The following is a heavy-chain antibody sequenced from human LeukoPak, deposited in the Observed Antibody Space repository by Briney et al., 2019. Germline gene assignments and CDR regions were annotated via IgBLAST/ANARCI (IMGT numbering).Heavy chain of an antibody. CDR1: GFTFSSYW. J-gene: IGHJ6*03. D-gene: IGHD5-12*01. V-gene: IGHV3-7*01. CDR3: AKGGGYEAQYYYYYLDV. CDR2: INQDGSGK. Sequence: GGSLRLSCAASGFTFSSYWMSWVRQAPGKGLEWVANINQDGSGKYYVDSVKGRFTISRDNAKNALYLQMKSLRAEDTAVYYCAKGGGYEAQYYYYYLDVWGKGTTVTISS.